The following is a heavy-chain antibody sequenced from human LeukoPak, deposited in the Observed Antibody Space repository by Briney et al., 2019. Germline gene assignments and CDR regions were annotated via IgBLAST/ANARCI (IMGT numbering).Heavy chain of an antibody. V-gene: IGHV3-11*05. J-gene: IGHJ2*01. CDR3: TREDNWY. Sequence: GSLSLPCTASGFTFSDYYMTWIRQAPGKGLEWLSYVSTDSTYTNYADSVKGRFTISRDNAKSSLYLQLNSLTAEDTAVYYCTREDNWY. CDR2: VSTDSTYT. CDR1: GFTFSDYY.